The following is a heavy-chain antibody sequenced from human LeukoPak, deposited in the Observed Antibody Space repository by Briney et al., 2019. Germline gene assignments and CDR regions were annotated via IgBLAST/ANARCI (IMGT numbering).Heavy chain of an antibody. CDR2: FDPEDGET. J-gene: IGHJ4*02. V-gene: IGHV1-24*01. Sequence: ASVKVSCKVSGYTLTELSMHWVRQAPGKGLEWMGGFDPEDGETIYAQKFQGRVTMTRDTSISTAYMELSRLRSDDTAVYYCARDLDYWGQGTLVTVSS. CDR3: ARDLDY. CDR1: GYTLTELS.